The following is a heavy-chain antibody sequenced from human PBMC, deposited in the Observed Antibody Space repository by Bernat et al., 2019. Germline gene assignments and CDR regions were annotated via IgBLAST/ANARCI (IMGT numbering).Heavy chain of an antibody. CDR2: INHSGDT. D-gene: IGHD3-22*01. V-gene: IGHV4-34*01. CDR1: GGSFSTYY. Sequence: QVQLQQWGAGLLKPSETLSLTCTIYGGSFSTYYWNWFRQPPGKGLEWIGEINHSGDTNYNPSLKSRIIITVDSSKNQFSLTINSVTTADTAVYYCAPCCYYGIRVLGQGTTVTVPS. CDR3: APCCYYGIRV. J-gene: IGHJ6*02.